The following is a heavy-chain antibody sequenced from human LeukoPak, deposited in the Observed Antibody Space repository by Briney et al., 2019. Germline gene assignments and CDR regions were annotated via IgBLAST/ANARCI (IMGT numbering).Heavy chain of an antibody. V-gene: IGHV4-59*08. CDR2: VSYSGTT. D-gene: IGHD3-22*01. Sequence: PSETLSLTCSVSGGSINSYYWSWIRQPPGKGLEWIGYVSYSGTTSYSPSLKSRVTIPVDTSKNEFSLKLSSVTAADTAVYYCARYTSTYYYYWGQGTLVTVSS. J-gene: IGHJ4*02. CDR1: GGSINSYY. CDR3: ARYTSTYYYY.